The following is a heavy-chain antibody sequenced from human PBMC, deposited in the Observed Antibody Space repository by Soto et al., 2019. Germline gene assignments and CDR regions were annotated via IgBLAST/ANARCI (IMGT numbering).Heavy chain of an antibody. Sequence: GGSLRLSCAASGFTFSSYAMSWVRQAPGKGLEWVSAISGSGGSTYYADSVKGRFTISRDNSRASLYMQMNSLRAEDTAVYYCAKVRCSTGACPFDYWGRGTLVTVSS. CDR2: ISGSGGST. CDR1: GFTFSSYA. D-gene: IGHD2-8*02. CDR3: AKVRCSTGACPFDY. J-gene: IGHJ4*02. V-gene: IGHV3-23*01.